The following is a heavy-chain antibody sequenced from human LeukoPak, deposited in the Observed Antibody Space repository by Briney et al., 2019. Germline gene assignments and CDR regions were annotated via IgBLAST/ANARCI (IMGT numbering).Heavy chain of an antibody. CDR2: ISSSSSYI. CDR1: GFTFSSYS. Sequence: PGGPLRLSCAASGFTFSSYSMNWVRQAPGKGLEWVSSISSSSSYIYYADSVKGRFTISRDNAKNSLYLQMNSLRAEDTAVYYCARVFVSGSSYGMDVWGQGTTVTVSS. D-gene: IGHD3-10*01. J-gene: IGHJ6*02. CDR3: ARVFVSGSSYGMDV. V-gene: IGHV3-21*01.